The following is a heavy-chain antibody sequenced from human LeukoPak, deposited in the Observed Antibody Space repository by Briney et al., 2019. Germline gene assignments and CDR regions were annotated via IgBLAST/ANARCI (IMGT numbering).Heavy chain of an antibody. CDR3: ARDYPRSLYSSGWYGNDY. CDR2: INPNSGGT. V-gene: IGHV1-2*06. Sequence: GASVKVSCKASGYTFTGYYMHWVRQAPGQGLEWMGRINPNSGGTNYAQKLQGRVTMTRDTSISTAYMELSRLRSDDTAVYYCARDYPRSLYSSGWYGNDYWGQGTLVTVSS. D-gene: IGHD6-19*01. J-gene: IGHJ4*02. CDR1: GYTFTGYY.